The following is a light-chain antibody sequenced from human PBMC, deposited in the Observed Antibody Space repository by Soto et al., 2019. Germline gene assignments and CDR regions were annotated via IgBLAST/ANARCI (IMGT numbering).Light chain of an antibody. CDR2: SAS. J-gene: IGKJ1*01. CDR1: QGIRNE. CDR3: RQDFTYPRT. Sequence: AIQMTQSPSAVSAAVGDRVTITCRASQGIRNELGWYQQKPGKAPKLLIYSASSLQSGVPSRVSGSGSGTDFILTISGLQPEDLATYFCRQDFTYPRTFGQGNKV. V-gene: IGKV1-6*01.